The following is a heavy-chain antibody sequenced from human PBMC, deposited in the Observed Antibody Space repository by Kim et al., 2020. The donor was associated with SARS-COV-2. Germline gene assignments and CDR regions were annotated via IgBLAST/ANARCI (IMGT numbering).Heavy chain of an antibody. V-gene: IGHV4-34*01. J-gene: IGHJ4*02. CDR3: ARGPDTFGTSHSRPHNFDY. CDR2: INNSGST. CDR1: GGSFSGYY. Sequence: SETLSLTCAVYGGSFSGYYWSWIRQPPGRGREWIGEINNSGSTNYNPSLKSRVTISVDTSKNQFSLKLSSVTAADTAVYYCARGPDTFGTSHSRPHNFDYWGQGTLVTVSS. D-gene: IGHD2-2*01.